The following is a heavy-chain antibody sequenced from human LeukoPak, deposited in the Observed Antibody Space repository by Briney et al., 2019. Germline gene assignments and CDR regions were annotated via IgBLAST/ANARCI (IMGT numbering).Heavy chain of an antibody. CDR1: EYTFSSYF. CDR3: ARVPSHYFGAGSSPKDFDY. D-gene: IGHD3-10*01. V-gene: IGHV1-18*01. Sequence: ASVKVSCKASEYTFSSYFIHWVRQTPGQGPEWMGWISAYNGNRDYALKFQGRVTMATDTSTNTAQMELRSLRSDDTAVYYCARVPSHYFGAGSSPKDFDYWGQGTLVTVSS. CDR2: ISAYNGNR. J-gene: IGHJ4*02.